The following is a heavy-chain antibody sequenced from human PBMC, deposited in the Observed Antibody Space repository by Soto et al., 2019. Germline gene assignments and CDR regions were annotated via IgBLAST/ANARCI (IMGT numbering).Heavy chain of an antibody. Sequence: SETLSLTCAVYGGSFSGYYWSWIRQPPGKGLEWIGEINHSGSTNYNPSLKSRVTISVDTSKNQFSLKLSSVTAADTAVYYCARGETAAAGAYYYYYYYMDVWGKGTTVTVSS. V-gene: IGHV4-34*01. CDR2: INHSGST. D-gene: IGHD6-13*01. CDR3: ARGETAAAGAYYYYYYYMDV. CDR1: GGSFSGYY. J-gene: IGHJ6*03.